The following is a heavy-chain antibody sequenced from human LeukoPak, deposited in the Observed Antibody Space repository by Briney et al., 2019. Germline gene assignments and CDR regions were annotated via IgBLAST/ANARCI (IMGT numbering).Heavy chain of an antibody. CDR1: GFAPSTNGVG. CDR2: VYWDEGM. CDR3: AHSARGITAAGRAPFDY. J-gene: IGHJ4*02. D-gene: IGHD6-13*01. V-gene: IGHV2-5*02. Sequence: SGPTLVNPTETLTLTCTFSGFAPSTNGVGVGWIRQHPGKALDWLAPVYWDEGMRYSPSMNSRLTITKDTSKNEVVLTMTNMDPVDTATYYCAHSARGITAAGRAPFDYWGQGTLGTVSS.